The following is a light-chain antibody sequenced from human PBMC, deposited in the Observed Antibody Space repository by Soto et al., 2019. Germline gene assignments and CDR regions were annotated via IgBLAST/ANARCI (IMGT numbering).Light chain of an antibody. CDR3: QQYNDWPPYT. Sequence: EVVMTQSPATLSVSPGERATLSCRASQSVGSSLAWFQQKPGQAPRLLIYGASTRATGIPARFSGSGSGTEFTLTISSLQSEDFAVYYCQQYNDWPPYTFGQGTNLEIK. CDR2: GAS. CDR1: QSVGSS. V-gene: IGKV3-15*01. J-gene: IGKJ2*01.